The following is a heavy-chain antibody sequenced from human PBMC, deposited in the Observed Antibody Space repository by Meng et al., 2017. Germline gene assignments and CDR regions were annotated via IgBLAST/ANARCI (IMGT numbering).Heavy chain of an antibody. CDR1: GFTFSSYS. V-gene: IGHV3-21*01. CDR3: ARDRNLWFGELLPIYYYGMDV. D-gene: IGHD3-10*01. CDR2: ISSSSSYI. J-gene: IGHJ6*02. Sequence: GESLKISCAASGFTFSSYSMNWVRQAPGKGLEWVSSISSSSSYIYYADSVKGRFTIFRDNAKNSLYLQMNSLRAEDTAVYYCARDRNLWFGELLPIYYYGMDVWGRGTTVTVSS.